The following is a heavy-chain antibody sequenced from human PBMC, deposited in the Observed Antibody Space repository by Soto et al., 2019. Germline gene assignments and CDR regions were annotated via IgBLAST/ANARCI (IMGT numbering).Heavy chain of an antibody. V-gene: IGHV5-10-1*01. Sequence: GESLKISCNGSGYSFTSYWISWVRQMPGKGLEWMGRIDPSDSYANYSPSFQGHVTISADKSISTAYLQWSSLKASDTAMYYCARHGRITMVRGVIIYDYWGQGTMVTVSS. J-gene: IGHJ4*02. CDR1: GYSFTSYW. D-gene: IGHD3-10*01. CDR3: ARHGRITMVRGVIIYDY. CDR2: IDPSDSYA.